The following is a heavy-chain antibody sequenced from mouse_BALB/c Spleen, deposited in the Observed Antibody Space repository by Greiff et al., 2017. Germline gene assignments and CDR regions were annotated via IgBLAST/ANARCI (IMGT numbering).Heavy chain of an antibody. Sequence: VQLQQSGAELAKPGASVKMSCKASGYTFTSYWMHWVKQRPGQGLEWIGYINPSTGYTEYNQKFKDKATLTVDNSSSTAYMELRSLTSEDSAVYYCARGGYRYDAYAMDYWGQGTSVTVSS. V-gene: IGHV1-7*01. CDR2: INPSTGYT. CDR3: ARGGYRYDAYAMDY. D-gene: IGHD2-14*01. CDR1: GYTFTSYW. J-gene: IGHJ4*01.